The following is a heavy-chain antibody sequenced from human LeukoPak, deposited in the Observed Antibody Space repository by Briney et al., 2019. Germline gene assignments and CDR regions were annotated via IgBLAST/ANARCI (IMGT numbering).Heavy chain of an antibody. CDR1: GGTFSSYA. V-gene: IGHV1-69*13. Sequence: ASVTVSCKASGGTFSSYAISWVRQAPGQGLEWMGGIIPIFGTANYAQKFQGRVTITADESTSTAYMELSSLRSEDTAVYYCARDRTPEYGHAEWGQGTLVTVSS. CDR3: ARDRTPEYGHAE. J-gene: IGHJ4*02. D-gene: IGHD6-6*01. CDR2: IIPIFGTA.